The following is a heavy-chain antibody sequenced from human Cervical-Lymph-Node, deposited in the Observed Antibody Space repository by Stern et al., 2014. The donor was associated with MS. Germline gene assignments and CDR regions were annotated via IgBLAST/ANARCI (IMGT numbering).Heavy chain of an antibody. D-gene: IGHD2-2*01. CDR1: GGSFSGYY. CDR3: ARAQLRLSAADYFDY. J-gene: IGHJ4*02. CDR2: INHSGST. Sequence: QVQLGQWGAGLLKPSETLSLTCAVYGGSFSGYYWSWIRQPPGKGLEWIGEINHSGSTNYNPSLKSRVTISVDTSKNQFSLKLSSVTAADTAVYYCARAQLRLSAADYFDYWGQGTLVTVSS. V-gene: IGHV4-34*01.